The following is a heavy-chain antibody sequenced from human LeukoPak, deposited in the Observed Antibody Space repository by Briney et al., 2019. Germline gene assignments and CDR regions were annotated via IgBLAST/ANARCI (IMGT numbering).Heavy chain of an antibody. CDR2: IYHSGST. CDR1: SYSISSGYY. CDR3: ARDKVSGTEGAFDI. Sequence: SETLSLTCTVSSYSISSGYYWGWIRQPPGKGLEWIGSIYHSGSTYYNPSLKSRVTISVDTSKNQFSLKLSSVTAADTAVYYCARDKVSGTEGAFDIWGQGTMVTVSS. D-gene: IGHD1-1*01. V-gene: IGHV4-38-2*02. J-gene: IGHJ3*02.